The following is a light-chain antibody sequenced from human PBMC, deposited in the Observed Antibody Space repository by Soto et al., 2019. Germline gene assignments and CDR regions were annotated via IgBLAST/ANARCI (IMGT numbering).Light chain of an antibody. CDR2: EVS. CDR3: SSYRSTSTRV. CDR1: SSDVGGYNY. J-gene: IGLJ1*01. Sequence: QSALTQPPSASGSPGQSVTISCTGTSSDVGGYNYVSWYQQHPGKAPKLMIYEVSKRPSGVPDRFSGSKSGNTASLTVSGLQAEDEADYYCSSYRSTSTRVFGTGTKLTVL. V-gene: IGLV2-8*01.